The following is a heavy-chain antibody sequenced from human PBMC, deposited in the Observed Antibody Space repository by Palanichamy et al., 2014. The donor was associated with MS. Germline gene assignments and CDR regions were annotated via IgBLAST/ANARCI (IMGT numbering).Heavy chain of an antibody. CDR3: ATAYYYDSSGYYLRGAFDI. Sequence: VEVWGRAWSSLGGPVRLSCAASGFTFSSYWMSWVRQAPGKGLEWVANIKQDGSEKYYVDSVKGRFTISRDNAKNSLYLQMNSLRADDTAVYYCATAYYYDSSGYYLRGAFDIWGQGTMVTVSS. CDR1: GFTFSSYW. J-gene: IGHJ3*02. CDR2: IKQDGSEK. D-gene: IGHD3-22*01. V-gene: IGHV3-7*01.